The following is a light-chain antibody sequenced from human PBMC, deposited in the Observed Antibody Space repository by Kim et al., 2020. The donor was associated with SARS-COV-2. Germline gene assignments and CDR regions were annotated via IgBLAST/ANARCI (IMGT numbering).Light chain of an antibody. CDR1: SSVIGYSTS. J-gene: IGLJ1*01. V-gene: IGLV2-14*03. CDR3: SSHTTSSTYV. Sequence: HSVTLPRTGTSSVIGYSTSVSWYQQHPGKAPKLIMYDVSERASGVSNRFSGSQSGNTASLTISGLRAEDEADYYCSSHTTSSTYVFGSGTKVTVL. CDR2: DVS.